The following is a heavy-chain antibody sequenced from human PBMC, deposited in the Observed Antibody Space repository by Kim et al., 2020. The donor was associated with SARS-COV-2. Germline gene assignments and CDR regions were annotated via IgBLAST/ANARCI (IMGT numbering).Heavy chain of an antibody. CDR3: ARDTGYGYSYGQGEPGWFDP. CDR1: GGSISSYY. CDR2: IYYSGST. D-gene: IGHD5-18*01. Sequence: SETLSLTCTVSGGSISSYYWSWIRQPPGKGLEWIGYIYYSGSTNYNPSLKSRVTISVDTSKNQFSLKLSSVTAADTAVYYCARDTGYGYSYGQGEPGWFDPWGQGTLVTVSS. V-gene: IGHV4-59*13. J-gene: IGHJ5*02.